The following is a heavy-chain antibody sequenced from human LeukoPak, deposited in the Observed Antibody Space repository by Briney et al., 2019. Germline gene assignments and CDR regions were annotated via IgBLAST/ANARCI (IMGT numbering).Heavy chain of an antibody. Sequence: GESLKISCKGSGYSFTNYWIGWVRQLPGKGLEWMGIIYPGDSDTRNSPSFQGQVTISADKSISTAFLQWSSLKASDTAMYYCARLLVNYEYSSSSGYYFDYWGQGTLVTVSS. CDR3: ARLLVNYEYSSSSGYYFDY. V-gene: IGHV5-51*01. CDR1: GYSFTNYW. J-gene: IGHJ4*02. D-gene: IGHD6-6*01. CDR2: IYPGDSDT.